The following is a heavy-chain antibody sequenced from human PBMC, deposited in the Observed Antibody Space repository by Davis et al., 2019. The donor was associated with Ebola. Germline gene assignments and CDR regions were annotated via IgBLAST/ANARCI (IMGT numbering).Heavy chain of an antibody. D-gene: IGHD2-15*01. V-gene: IGHV3-23*01. CDR2: ISGSGGST. Sequence: AISGSGGSTYYADSVKDRFTISRDNSKNTLYLQMNSLRAEDTAVYYCANTHCSGGSCLGYYYYYGMDVWGQGTTVTVSS. J-gene: IGHJ6*02. CDR3: ANTHCSGGSCLGYYYYYGMDV.